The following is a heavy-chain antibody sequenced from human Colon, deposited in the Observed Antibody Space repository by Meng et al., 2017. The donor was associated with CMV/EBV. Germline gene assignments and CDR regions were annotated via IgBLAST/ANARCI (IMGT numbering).Heavy chain of an antibody. V-gene: IGHV3-30*02. CDR1: GFTFSSYG. J-gene: IGHJ4*02. D-gene: IGHD1-26*01. CDR2: IRYDGSNK. Sequence: GGSLRPSCAALGFTFSSYGMHWFRQAPGKGLEWLAFIRYDGSNKYYADSVKGRFTISRDNSENTLYLQMNSLRAEDTDVYYCAKEAVGATFVFDYWGQGTLVTVSS. CDR3: AKEAVGATFVFDY.